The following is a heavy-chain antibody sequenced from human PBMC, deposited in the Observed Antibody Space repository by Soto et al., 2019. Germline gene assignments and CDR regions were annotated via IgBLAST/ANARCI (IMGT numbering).Heavy chain of an antibody. D-gene: IGHD4-4*01. V-gene: IGHV4-30-2*01. Sequence: PSETLSLTCAVSGGSISSGGYSWSWIRQPSGKGLEWIGYIYHSGSTYYNPSLKSRVTISVDRSKNQFSLKLSSVTAADTAVYYCARGMTTVTTLDYWGQGTLVTVS. CDR2: IYHSGST. J-gene: IGHJ4*02. CDR3: ARGMTTVTTLDY. CDR1: GGSISSGGYS.